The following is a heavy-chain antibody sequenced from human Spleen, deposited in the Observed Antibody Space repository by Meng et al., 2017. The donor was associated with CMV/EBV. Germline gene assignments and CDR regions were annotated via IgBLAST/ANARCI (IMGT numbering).Heavy chain of an antibody. D-gene: IGHD6-13*01. CDR3: ARGRRIAAAGTLYP. J-gene: IGHJ5*02. V-gene: IGHV4-34*01. CDR1: GGSFRGYY. CDR2: INHSGST. Sequence: GRLRRCGAGLLQPSVTLSLTGSVFGGSFRGYYWSWIRQPPGKGLEWIGEINHSGSTNYNPSLKSRVTISVDTSKNQFSLKLSSVTAADTAVYYCARGRRIAAAGTLYPWGQGTLVTVSS.